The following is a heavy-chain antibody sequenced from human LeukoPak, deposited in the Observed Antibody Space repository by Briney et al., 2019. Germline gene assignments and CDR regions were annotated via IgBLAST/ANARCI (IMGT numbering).Heavy chain of an antibody. CDR2: IVVGSGNT. CDR1: GFTFTSSA. Sequence: GASVKVSCKASGFTFTSSAVQWVRQARGQRLEWIGWIVVGSGNTNYAQKFQGRVTMTRDTSISTAYMELSRLRSDDTAVYYCARDSVVNYYDSSGYPDYWGQGTLVTVSS. CDR3: ARDSVVNYYDSSGYPDY. D-gene: IGHD3-22*01. V-gene: IGHV1-58*01. J-gene: IGHJ4*02.